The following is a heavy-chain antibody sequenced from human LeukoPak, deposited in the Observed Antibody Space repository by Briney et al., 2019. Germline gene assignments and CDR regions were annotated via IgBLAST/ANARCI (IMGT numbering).Heavy chain of an antibody. V-gene: IGHV3-53*01. D-gene: IGHD3-9*01. CDR1: GFTVSSNS. CDR3: ARTTINYYYYYMDV. J-gene: IGHJ6*03. CDR2: IYSDNT. Sequence: PGGSLRLSCTVSGFTVSSNSTSWVRQAPGKGLEWVSFIYSDNTHYSDSVKGRFTISRDNAKNSLYLQLNRLRAEDTAVYYCARTTINYYYYYMDVWGKGTTVTISS.